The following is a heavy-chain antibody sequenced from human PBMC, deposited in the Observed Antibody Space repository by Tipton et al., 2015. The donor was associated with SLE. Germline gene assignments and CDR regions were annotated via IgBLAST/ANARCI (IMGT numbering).Heavy chain of an antibody. CDR3: ARLPVAATFVGFDY. CDR1: GGSVSSSSYY. Sequence: TLSLTCTVPGGSVSSSSYYWGWIRQPPGKGLEWIGSIYYTGSTDYNPYLKSRIIISVDMSKNQFSLKLSPVTAADTAVYYCARLPVAATFVGFDYWGQGTLVTVSS. V-gene: IGHV4-39*01. D-gene: IGHD6-19*01. CDR2: IYYTGST. J-gene: IGHJ4*02.